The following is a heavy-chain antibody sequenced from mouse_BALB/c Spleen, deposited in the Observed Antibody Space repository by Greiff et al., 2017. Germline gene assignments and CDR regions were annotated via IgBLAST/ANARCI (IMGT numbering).Heavy chain of an antibody. J-gene: IGHJ3*01. CDR1: GYSFTGYF. D-gene: IGHD1-1*01. CDR2: INPYNGDT. CDR3: ARGGYYYGSSHWFAY. Sequence: VQLQQSGPELVKPGASVKISCKASGYSFTGYFMNWVMQSHGKSLEWIGRINPYNGDTFYNQKFKGKATLTVDKSSSTAHMELRSLASEDSAVYYCARGGYYYGSSHWFAYWGQGTLVTVSA. V-gene: IGHV1-20*02.